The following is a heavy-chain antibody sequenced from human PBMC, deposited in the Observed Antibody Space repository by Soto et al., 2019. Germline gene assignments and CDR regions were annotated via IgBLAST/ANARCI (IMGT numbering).Heavy chain of an antibody. J-gene: IGHJ6*02. V-gene: IGHV3-13*01. D-gene: IGHD3-10*01. CDR1: GFTYSSYD. CDR3: TRAAFGDGMDL. Sequence: PGGSLSLSCASFGFTYSSYDMHWVRQVTGKSPEWVASMGCAGAREYAGSVKGRFIISRDNAKNSLFLQMHSLRAGDTAVYYCTRAAFGDGMDLWGQGTPVTVSS. CDR2: MGCAGAR.